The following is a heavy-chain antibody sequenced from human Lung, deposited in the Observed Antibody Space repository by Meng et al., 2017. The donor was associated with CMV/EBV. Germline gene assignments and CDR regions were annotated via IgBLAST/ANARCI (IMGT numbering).Heavy chain of an antibody. CDR1: GFTFSGYE. CDR3: AKDAARQYYDSSGYYFDY. V-gene: IGHV3-48*03. CDR2: ISSSGNSK. J-gene: IGHJ4*02. D-gene: IGHD3-22*01. Sequence: SCVVSGFTFSGYEMNWVRLAPGKGLEWVSYISSSGNSKYYADSVKGRFTISRDSARNSLFLQMNSLRVEDTAVYFCAKDAARQYYDSSGYYFDYWXLGTXVTVSS.